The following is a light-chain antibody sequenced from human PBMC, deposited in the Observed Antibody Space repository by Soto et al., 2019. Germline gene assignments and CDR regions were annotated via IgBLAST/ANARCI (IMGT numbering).Light chain of an antibody. CDR3: QQYTRYPYT. CDR1: QSLDNW. Sequence: DIPLTQSPSTLSASVGDRVSISCRASQSLDNWLAWYQQKPGEAPKLLVSDASNLESGVSSRFTGSGSGTEFTLTISSLQPDDFATYYCQQYTRYPYTFGQGTKLEIK. J-gene: IGKJ2*01. CDR2: DAS. V-gene: IGKV1-5*01.